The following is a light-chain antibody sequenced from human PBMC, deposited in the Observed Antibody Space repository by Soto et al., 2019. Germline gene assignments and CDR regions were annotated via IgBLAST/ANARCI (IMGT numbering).Light chain of an antibody. Sequence: QSVLTQPASVSVSPGQSITISCTGTSGDVGDYKYVSWYQQHPCKAPKLVISEVSNRPSGISNRFSGSKSGNTASLTISGLQAEDEADYYCSSYTTIFTYVFGTGTKVNVL. CDR3: SSYTTIFTYV. CDR2: EVS. J-gene: IGLJ1*01. V-gene: IGLV2-14*01. CDR1: SGDVGDYKY.